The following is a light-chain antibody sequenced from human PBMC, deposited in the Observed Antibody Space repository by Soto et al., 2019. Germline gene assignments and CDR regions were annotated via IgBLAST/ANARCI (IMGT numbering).Light chain of an antibody. CDR2: DAS. V-gene: IGKV3-11*01. CDR3: QQRSNWPPGGT. J-gene: IGKJ1*01. Sequence: EIVLTQSPATRSLSRGERATLSCRASQRVSSYLAWYQQKPGQAPRLLIYDASNRATGIPARFSGSGSGTDFTLTISSLEPEDFAVYYCQQRSNWPPGGTFGQGTKVDIK. CDR1: QRVSSY.